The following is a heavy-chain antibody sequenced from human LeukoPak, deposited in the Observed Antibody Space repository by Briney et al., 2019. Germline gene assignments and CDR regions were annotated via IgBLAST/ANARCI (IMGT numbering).Heavy chain of an antibody. CDR3: ARLKSYYGGNPLFDY. CDR1: GGSISSSTYY. Sequence: ETLSLTCTVSGGSISSSTYYWGWIRQPPGKGLEWIGSIYYSGSTYYNPSLKSRVTISVDTSKNQFSLKLSSVTAADTAVYYCARLKSYYGGNPLFDYWGQGTLVTVSS. CDR2: IYYSGST. D-gene: IGHD4-23*01. J-gene: IGHJ4*02. V-gene: IGHV4-39*01.